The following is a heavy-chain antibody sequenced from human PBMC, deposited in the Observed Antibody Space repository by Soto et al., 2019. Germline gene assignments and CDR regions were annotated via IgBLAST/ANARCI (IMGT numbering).Heavy chain of an antibody. Sequence: SETLSLTCTVPGGSISSSSYYWGWIRQPPGKGLEWIGSIYYRGSTYYNPSLKSRVTISVDTSKNQFSLKLSSVTAADTAVYYCARERFLEWLLYAFDIWGQGTMVTVSS. CDR3: ARERFLEWLLYAFDI. CDR1: GGSISSSSYY. V-gene: IGHV4-39*02. CDR2: IYYRGST. J-gene: IGHJ3*02. D-gene: IGHD3-3*01.